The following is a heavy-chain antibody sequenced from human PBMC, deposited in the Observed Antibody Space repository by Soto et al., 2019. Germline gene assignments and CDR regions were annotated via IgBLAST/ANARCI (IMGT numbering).Heavy chain of an antibody. J-gene: IGHJ4*02. CDR1: GFSFSDYN. Sequence: EVQLVESGGGLVQPGESLRLSCAVSGFSFSDYNMNWVRQAPGKGLEWVSYINSNGGVIYYADSVRGRFTISRDNSRNILFLQMNSLTAEDTAVYYCAKGGAVYGLLTHDYWGQGTLVTVSS. D-gene: IGHD3-9*01. CDR2: INSNGGVI. CDR3: AKGGAVYGLLTHDY. V-gene: IGHV3-48*01.